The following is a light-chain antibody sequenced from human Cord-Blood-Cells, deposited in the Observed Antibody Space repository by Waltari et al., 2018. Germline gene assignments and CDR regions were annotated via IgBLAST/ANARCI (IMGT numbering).Light chain of an antibody. V-gene: IGKV1-39*01. J-gene: IGKJ2*03. Sequence: DIQMTQSPSSLSASVGDRVTITCRASQSISSYLNWYQQKPGKAPKLLIYAASSLKSGVPSRFSGSGSGTDFTLTISSLQPEDFATYYCQQSYSTRGFGQGTKLEIK. CDR2: AAS. CDR1: QSISSY. CDR3: QQSYSTRG.